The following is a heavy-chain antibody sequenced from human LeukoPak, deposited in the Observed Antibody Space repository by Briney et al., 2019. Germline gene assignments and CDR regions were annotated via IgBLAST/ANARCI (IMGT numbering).Heavy chain of an antibody. J-gene: IGHJ4*02. CDR2: INSDGST. V-gene: IGHV3-74*01. CDR1: GFTFNTSW. Sequence: GGSLRLSCAASGFTFNTSWMHWVRQATGKGLVWVSRINSDGSTIYADSVKGRFTISRDNAKNTLYLQMNSLRAEDTAVYYCARGIGGSGDYWGQGTLVTVSS. D-gene: IGHD3-16*01. CDR3: ARGIGGSGDY.